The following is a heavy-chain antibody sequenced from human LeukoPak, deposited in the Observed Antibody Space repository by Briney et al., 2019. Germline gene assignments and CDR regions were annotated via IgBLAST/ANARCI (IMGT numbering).Heavy chain of an antibody. CDR2: INVYNGNT. Sequence: ASVKVSFKASVYTFNNYDISWVRQAPGQGLEWMGRINVYNGNTNYAQRLHGRVTMTTDTSTSTANMQLRSLTSDDTAVDYSARGGDTSRGDVFDVWGQGTMVTVSS. J-gene: IGHJ3*01. CDR1: VYTFNNYD. D-gene: IGHD3-16*01. V-gene: IGHV1-18*01. CDR3: ARGGDTSRGDVFDV.